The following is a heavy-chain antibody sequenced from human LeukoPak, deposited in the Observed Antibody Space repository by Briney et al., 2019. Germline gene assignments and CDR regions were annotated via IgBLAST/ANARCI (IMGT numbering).Heavy chain of an antibody. D-gene: IGHD3-9*01. CDR1: GFTFTHFY. J-gene: IGHJ5*02. CDR2: INPNSGGT. CDR3: ARHYGNDILTESGFDP. V-gene: IGHV1-2*02. Sequence: ASVKVSCKTSGFTFTHFYIHWVRQAPGQGLEWMGWINPNSGGTNYAQKFQNRVTMTRDTSISTAYMELGRLRSDDTAVYYCARHYGNDILTESGFDPWGQGTLVTVSS.